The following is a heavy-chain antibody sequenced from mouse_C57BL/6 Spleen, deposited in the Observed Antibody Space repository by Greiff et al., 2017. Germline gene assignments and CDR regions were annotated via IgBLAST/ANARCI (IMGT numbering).Heavy chain of an antibody. CDR1: GYSITSGYY. Sequence: EVKLMESGPGLVKPSQSLSLTCSVTGYSITSGYYWNWIRQFPGNKLEWMGYISYDGSNNYNPSLKNRISITRDTSKNQFFLKLNSVTTEDTATYYCARKTTVVERDYFDYWGQGTTLTVSS. V-gene: IGHV3-6*01. CDR3: ARKTTVVERDYFDY. D-gene: IGHD1-1*01. CDR2: ISYDGSN. J-gene: IGHJ2*01.